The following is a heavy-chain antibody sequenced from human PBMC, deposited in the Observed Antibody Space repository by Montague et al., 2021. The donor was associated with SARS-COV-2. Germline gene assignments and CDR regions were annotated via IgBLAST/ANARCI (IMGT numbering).Heavy chain of an antibody. CDR1: GGSIRSSSYY. D-gene: IGHD3-10*01. J-gene: IGHJ5*02. Sequence: ETLSLTCTVSGGSIRSSSYYWGWIRQPPGKGLEWIGSIYYSGSTYYNPSLKSRVTISVDTSKNQFSLKLSSVTAADTAVYYCASHPSVLLWFGELLSDRFDPWGQGTLVTVSS. V-gene: IGHV4-39*01. CDR2: IYYSGST. CDR3: ASHPSVLLWFGELLSDRFDP.